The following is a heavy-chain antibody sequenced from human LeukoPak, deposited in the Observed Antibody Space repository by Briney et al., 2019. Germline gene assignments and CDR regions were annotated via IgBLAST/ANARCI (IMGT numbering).Heavy chain of an antibody. CDR1: GFTFSSYA. CDR3: AKGSLGYCSGGSCSRPVY. Sequence: PGGSLRLSCAASGFTFSSYAMSWVRQAPGKGLEWVSAIGGSGGSTYYADSVKGRFTISRDNSKNTLYLQMNSLRAEDTAVYYCAKGSLGYCSGGSCSRPVYWGQGTLVTVSS. J-gene: IGHJ4*02. CDR2: IGGSGGST. D-gene: IGHD2-15*01. V-gene: IGHV3-23*01.